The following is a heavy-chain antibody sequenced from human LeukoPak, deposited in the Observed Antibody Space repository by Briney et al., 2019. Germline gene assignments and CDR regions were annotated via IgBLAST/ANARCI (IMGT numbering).Heavy chain of an antibody. CDR1: GFTFRTSW. J-gene: IGHJ4*02. D-gene: IGHD5-24*01. V-gene: IGHV3-74*01. CDR2: MNSDGTTA. Sequence: GGSLRLSCAVSGFTFRTSWMHWVRQAPGGGLVWVSRMNSDGTTANYADSVKGRFTMSRDNAKNTLYLQMNSLRAEDTAVYYSSRGGNYYLDYWGQGTLATVSS. CDR3: SRGGNYYLDY.